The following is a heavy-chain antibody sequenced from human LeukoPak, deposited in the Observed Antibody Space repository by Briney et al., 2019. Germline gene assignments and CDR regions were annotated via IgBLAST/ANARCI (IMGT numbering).Heavy chain of an antibody. Sequence: GGSLRLSCAASGFTFSSYAMSWVRQAPGKGLGWVSAISGSGGSTYYADSVKGRFTISRDNSKNTLYLQMNSLRAEDTAVYYCAKDVGIAAAAEALSWGQGTLVTVSS. CDR2: ISGSGGST. V-gene: IGHV3-23*01. CDR3: AKDVGIAAAAEALS. J-gene: IGHJ5*02. CDR1: GFTFSSYA. D-gene: IGHD6-13*01.